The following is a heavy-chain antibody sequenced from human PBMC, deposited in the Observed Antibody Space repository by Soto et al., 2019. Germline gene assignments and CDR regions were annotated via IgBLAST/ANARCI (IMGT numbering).Heavy chain of an antibody. J-gene: IGHJ4*02. Sequence: SETLSLTCTVSGGSISSGGYYWSWIRQHPGKGLEWIGYIYYSGSTYYNPSLKSRVTISVDTSKNQFSLKLSSVTAADTAVYYCARGTLLGYCSGGSCYEGGYFDYWGQGTLVTVSS. CDR3: ARGTLLGYCSGGSCYEGGYFDY. CDR2: IYYSGST. V-gene: IGHV4-31*03. CDR1: GGSISSGGYY. D-gene: IGHD2-15*01.